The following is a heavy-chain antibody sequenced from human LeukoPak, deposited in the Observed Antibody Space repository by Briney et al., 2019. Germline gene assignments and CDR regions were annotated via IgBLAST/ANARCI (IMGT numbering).Heavy chain of an antibody. Sequence: GGSLRLSCAASGFTFSSYSMNWDRQAPGKGLEWVSYISSSSSTIYYADSVKGRFTISRDNAKNSLYLQMNSLRAEDTAVYYCARMRGYDSSGYYGYYFDYWGQGTLVTVSS. CDR1: GFTFSSYS. CDR3: ARMRGYDSSGYYGYYFDY. V-gene: IGHV3-48*01. J-gene: IGHJ4*02. CDR2: ISSSSSTI. D-gene: IGHD3-22*01.